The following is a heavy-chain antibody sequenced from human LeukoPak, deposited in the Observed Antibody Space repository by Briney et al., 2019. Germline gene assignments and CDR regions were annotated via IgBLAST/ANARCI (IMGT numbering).Heavy chain of an antibody. V-gene: IGHV1-69*01. D-gene: IGHD5-12*01. CDR2: IIPIFGTA. CDR3: AIPVDIVATTHPGYFDY. CDR1: GGTSSSYA. Sequence: SVKVSCKASGGTSSSYAISWVRQAPGQGLEWMGGIIPIFGTANYAQKFQGRVTITADESTSTAYMELSSLRSEDTAVYYCAIPVDIVATTHPGYFDYWGQGTLVTVSS. J-gene: IGHJ4*02.